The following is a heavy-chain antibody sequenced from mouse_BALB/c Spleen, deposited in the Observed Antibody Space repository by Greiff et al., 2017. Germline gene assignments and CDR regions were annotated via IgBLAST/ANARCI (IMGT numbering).Heavy chain of an antibody. J-gene: IGHJ2*01. CDR2: INPSNGRT. Sequence: QVQLQQPGAELVKPGASVKLSCKASGYTFTSYWMHWVKQRPGQGLEWIGEINPSNGRTNYNEKFKSKATLTVDKSSSTAYMQLSSLTSEDSAVYYCARFYLDDWGQGTTLTVSS. D-gene: IGHD2-3*01. CDR3: ARFYLDD. V-gene: IGHV1S81*02. CDR1: GYTFTSYW.